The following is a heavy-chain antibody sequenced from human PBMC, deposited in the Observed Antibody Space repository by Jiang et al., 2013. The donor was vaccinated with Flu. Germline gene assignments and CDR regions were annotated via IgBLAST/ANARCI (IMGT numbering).Heavy chain of an antibody. D-gene: IGHD4-11*01. J-gene: IGHJ4*02. CDR2: ISGSGGST. Sequence: AASGFTFSSYAMSWVRQAPGKGLEWVSAISGSGGSTYYADSVKGRFTISRDNSKNTLYLQMNSLRAEDTAVYYCAKDLLTVTTLGEFDYWGQGTLVTVSS. V-gene: IGHV3-23*01. CDR1: GFTFSSYA. CDR3: AKDLLTVTTLGEFDY.